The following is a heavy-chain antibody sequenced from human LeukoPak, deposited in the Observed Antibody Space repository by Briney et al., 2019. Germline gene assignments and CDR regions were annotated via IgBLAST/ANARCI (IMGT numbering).Heavy chain of an antibody. CDR2: ISSGSGAI. Sequence: GGSLRLSCAASEFTFSSYEMNWVRQAPGKGLEWVSFISSGSGAIYYADSVKGRFTISRDNAKNSLYLQINSLTDEDTAVYYCARLTGYSLDYWGQGTLVTVSS. J-gene: IGHJ4*02. CDR1: EFTFSSYE. CDR3: ARLTGYSLDY. V-gene: IGHV3-48*03. D-gene: IGHD3-9*01.